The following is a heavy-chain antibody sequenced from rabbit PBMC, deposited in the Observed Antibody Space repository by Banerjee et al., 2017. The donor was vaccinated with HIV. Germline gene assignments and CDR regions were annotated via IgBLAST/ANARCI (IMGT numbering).Heavy chain of an antibody. CDR3: VRGDYDAGSSYSTRLDL. Sequence: YASWVNGRFTISSHNAQNTLYLQLNSLTAADTATYFCVRGDYDAGSSYSTRLDLWGPGTLVTVS. D-gene: IGHD8-1*01. J-gene: IGHJ3*01. V-gene: IGHV1S8*01.